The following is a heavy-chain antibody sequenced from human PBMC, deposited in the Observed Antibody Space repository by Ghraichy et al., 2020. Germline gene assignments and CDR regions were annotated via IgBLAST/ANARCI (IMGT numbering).Heavy chain of an antibody. CDR3: ARGGGYGDYEGADY. V-gene: IGHV1-18*01. CDR1: GHTFTSYG. J-gene: IGHJ4*02. D-gene: IGHD4-17*01. Sequence: ASVKVSCKASGHTFTSYGISWVRQAPGQGLEWMGWISAYNGNTKYAQKLQGRVTMTTDTSTSTAYMELRSLRSDDTALYYCARGGGYGDYEGADYWGQGTLVTVSS. CDR2: ISAYNGNT.